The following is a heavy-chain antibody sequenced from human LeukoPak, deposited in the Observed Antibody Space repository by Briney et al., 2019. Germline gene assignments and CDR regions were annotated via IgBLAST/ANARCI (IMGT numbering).Heavy chain of an antibody. CDR3: ARESDFNANFDAFDI. CDR2: IRYDGSNK. Sequence: GGSLRLSCAASGFTFSSYGMHWVRQAPGKGLEWVAFIRYDGSNKYYADSVKGRFTISRDNSKNTLYLQMNSLRAEDTAVYYCARESDFNANFDAFDIWGQGTVVTVSS. CDR1: GFTFSSYG. V-gene: IGHV3-30*02. J-gene: IGHJ3*02. D-gene: IGHD4/OR15-4a*01.